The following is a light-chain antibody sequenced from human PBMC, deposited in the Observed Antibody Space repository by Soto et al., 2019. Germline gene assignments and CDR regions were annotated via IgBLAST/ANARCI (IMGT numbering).Light chain of an antibody. Sequence: QSVLTQPASVSGSPGQSITISCTGTSSDVGGYNYVSWYQQHPGKAPKLMIYEVSNRPSGVSNRSSGSKSGNTASLTISGLQAEYEADYYCSSYTSSSTLVFGGGTKLTVL. CDR3: SSYTSSSTLV. CDR1: SSDVGGYNY. CDR2: EVS. V-gene: IGLV2-14*01. J-gene: IGLJ2*01.